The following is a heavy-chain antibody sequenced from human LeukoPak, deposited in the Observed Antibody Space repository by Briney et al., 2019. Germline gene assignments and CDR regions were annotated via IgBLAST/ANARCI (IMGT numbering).Heavy chain of an antibody. CDR3: ARGITMVRGVQGFFDY. CDR2: IYHSGST. Sequence: SETLSLTCAVSGGSISSGGYSWSWIRQSPGKGLEWIRYIYHSGSTYYNPSLKSRVTISVDRSKNQFSLKLSSVTAADTAVYYCARGITMVRGVQGFFDYWGQGTLVTVSS. V-gene: IGHV4-30-2*06. J-gene: IGHJ4*02. D-gene: IGHD3-10*01. CDR1: GGSISSGGYS.